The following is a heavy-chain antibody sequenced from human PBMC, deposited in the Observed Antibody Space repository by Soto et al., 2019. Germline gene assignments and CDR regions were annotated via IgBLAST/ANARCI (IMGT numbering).Heavy chain of an antibody. CDR1: GFTFDDYA. CDR2: ISWNSGSI. D-gene: IGHD6-13*01. Sequence: EVQLVESGGGLVQPGRSLRLSCAASGFTFDDYAMHWVRQAPGKGLEWVSGISWNSGSIGYADSVKGRFTISRDNAKNSLYLQMNSLRAEDTALYYCAKDDYSSSWYRLSKYYGMDVCCQGTTVTVSS. CDR3: AKDDYSSSWYRLSKYYGMDV. V-gene: IGHV3-9*01. J-gene: IGHJ6*02.